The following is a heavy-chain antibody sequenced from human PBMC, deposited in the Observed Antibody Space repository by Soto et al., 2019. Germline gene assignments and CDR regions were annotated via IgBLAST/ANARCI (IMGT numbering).Heavy chain of an antibody. CDR3: ALRSMAVVPEY. J-gene: IGHJ4*02. D-gene: IGHD3-22*01. Sequence: QVQLQESGPGLVKPSETLSLTCAVSGDSISSYYCMWIRQPPGEGLESIGYLYYGRSANYNPSLTSRVTLSVDTSTNQCSLTLSSMTAADTAVYYCALRSMAVVPEYWGQGTLVTVSS. V-gene: IGHV4-59*01. CDR1: GDSISSYY. CDR2: LYYGRSA.